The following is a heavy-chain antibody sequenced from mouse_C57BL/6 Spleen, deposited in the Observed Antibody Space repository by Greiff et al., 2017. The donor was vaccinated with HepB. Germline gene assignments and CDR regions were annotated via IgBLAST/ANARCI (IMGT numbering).Heavy chain of an antibody. CDR2: IDPSDSYT. D-gene: IGHD2-4*01. CDR1: GYTFTSYW. J-gene: IGHJ2*01. Sequence: QVQLKQSGAELVKPGASVKLSCKASGYTFTSYWMQWVKQRPGQGLEWIGEIDPSDSYTNYNQKFKGKATLTVDTSSSTAYMQLSSLTSEDSAVYYCARRDYEDYWGQGTTLTVSS. CDR3: ARRDYEDY. V-gene: IGHV1-50*01.